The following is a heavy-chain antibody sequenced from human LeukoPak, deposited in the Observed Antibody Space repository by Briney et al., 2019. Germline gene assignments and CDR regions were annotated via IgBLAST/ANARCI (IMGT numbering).Heavy chain of an antibody. CDR2: IYSGGST. J-gene: IGHJ3*02. CDR3: ARDLKSNPDAFDI. Sequence: GGSLRLSCAASGFTVSSNYMSWVRQAPGKGLEWVSVIYSGGSTYYADSVKGRFTISRDNSKNTLYLQMNSLRAEDTAVYYCARDLKSNPDAFDIWGQGTMVTVSS. D-gene: IGHD4-11*01. V-gene: IGHV3-53*01. CDR1: GFTVSSNY.